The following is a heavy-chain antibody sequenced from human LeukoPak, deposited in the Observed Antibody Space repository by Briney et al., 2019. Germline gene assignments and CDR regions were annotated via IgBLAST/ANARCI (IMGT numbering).Heavy chain of an antibody. CDR3: AGIAAAGDAFDI. D-gene: IGHD6-13*01. J-gene: IGHJ3*02. V-gene: IGHV3-21*01. CDR1: GFTFSSYS. CDR2: ISSSSSYI. Sequence: GGSLRLPCAASGFTFSSYSMNWVRQAPGKGLEWVSSISSSSSYIYYADSVKGRFTISRDNAKNSLYLQMNSLRAEDTAVYYCAGIAAAGDAFDIWGQGTMVTVSS.